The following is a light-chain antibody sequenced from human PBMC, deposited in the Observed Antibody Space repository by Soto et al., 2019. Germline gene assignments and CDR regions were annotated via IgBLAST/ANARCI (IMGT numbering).Light chain of an antibody. Sequence: DVQMTHSPSALSASVGDRVIITCRASQSVGMWLAWYQQKPGKAPKLLLFDTSSLESGVPFRFSGSGSGTEFTLTISSLQPDDLGTYYCQQYDTFPWAFGQGTTVEIK. J-gene: IGKJ1*01. V-gene: IGKV1-5*01. CDR1: QSVGMW. CDR2: DTS. CDR3: QQYDTFPWA.